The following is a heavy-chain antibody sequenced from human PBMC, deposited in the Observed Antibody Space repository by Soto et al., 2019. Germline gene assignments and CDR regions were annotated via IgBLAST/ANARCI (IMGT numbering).Heavy chain of an antibody. Sequence: QVQLAQSTGEVKKPGASVRVSCKATGYTFIRYGIAWVRQAPGQGFEWMGWINPYNDHTVYAQKFQGRVTMTADTSTRTVYMNLRGLKSDDTAVYYCARGGYYDNSWGKLSHYGLDVWGQGTSVSVSS. CDR1: GYTFIRYG. CDR3: ARGGYYDNSWGKLSHYGLDV. V-gene: IGHV1-18*01. D-gene: IGHD3-16*01. CDR2: INPYNDHT. J-gene: IGHJ6*02.